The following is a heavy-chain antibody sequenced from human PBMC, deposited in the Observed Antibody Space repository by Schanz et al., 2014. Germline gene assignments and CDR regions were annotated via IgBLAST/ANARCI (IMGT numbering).Heavy chain of an antibody. V-gene: IGHV3-7*01. Sequence: VQVVQSGGGLVKPGGSLRLSCAASGFTFSNYWMHWVRQAPGKGLEWVANIKKDGSEKYYVDSVKGRFTISRDSSKNTLFLQMNSLRTEDTAVYYCARLDPYCRSGTCSRAFDFWGQGTLLTVSS. J-gene: IGHJ4*02. D-gene: IGHD2-15*01. CDR2: IKKDGSEK. CDR3: ARLDPYCRSGTCSRAFDF. CDR1: GFTFSNYW.